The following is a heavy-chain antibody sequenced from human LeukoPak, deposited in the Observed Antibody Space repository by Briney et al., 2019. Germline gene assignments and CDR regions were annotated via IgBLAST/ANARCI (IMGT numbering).Heavy chain of an antibody. V-gene: IGHV4-31*03. CDR3: AGDVRGYDFWSGYSRGFDP. D-gene: IGHD3-3*01. J-gene: IGHJ5*02. CDR1: GGSISSGGYY. Sequence: SETLSLTCTVSGGSISSGGYYWSWIRQHPGKGLEWIGYIYYSGSTYYTPSLKSRVTISVDTSKNQFSLKLSSVTAADTAVYYCAGDVRGYDFWSGYSRGFDPWGQGTLVTVSS. CDR2: IYYSGST.